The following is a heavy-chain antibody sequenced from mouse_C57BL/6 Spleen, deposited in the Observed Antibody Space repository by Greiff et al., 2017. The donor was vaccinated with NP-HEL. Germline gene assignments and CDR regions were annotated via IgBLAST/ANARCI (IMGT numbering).Heavy chain of an antibody. D-gene: IGHD3-2*02. Sequence: QVQLKQSGAELVRPGASVTLSCKASGYTFTDYEMHWVKQTPVHGLEWIGAIDPETGGTAYNQKFKGKAILTADKSSSTAYMELRSLTSEDSAVYYCTIRGNLDYAMDYWGQGTSVTVSS. J-gene: IGHJ4*01. CDR1: GYTFTDYE. CDR3: TIRGNLDYAMDY. CDR2: IDPETGGT. V-gene: IGHV1-15*01.